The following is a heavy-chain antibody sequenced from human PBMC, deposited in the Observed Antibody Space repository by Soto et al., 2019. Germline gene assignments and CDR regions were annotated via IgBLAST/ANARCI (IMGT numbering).Heavy chain of an antibody. D-gene: IGHD3-22*01. CDR1: GYIFVNYG. CDR2: ISPYSGNT. V-gene: IGHV1-18*01. Sequence: GASVKVSCKASGYIFVNYGIAWVRQAPGQGLEWMGWISPYSGNTHYASKVQGRLTMTTDTSTSTAYMDLGSLTSDDTAVYYCARDLATMPGRYESRPTDYGMDVWGQGTTVTVSS. CDR3: ARDLATMPGRYESRPTDYGMDV. J-gene: IGHJ6*02.